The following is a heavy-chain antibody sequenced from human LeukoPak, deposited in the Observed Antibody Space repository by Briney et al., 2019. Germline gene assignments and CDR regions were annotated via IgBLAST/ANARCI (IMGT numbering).Heavy chain of an antibody. CDR3: AREDSSSSN. CDR2: ISSSGSTI. J-gene: IGHJ4*02. V-gene: IGHV3-48*04. CDR1: GFTFSSYA. D-gene: IGHD6-13*01. Sequence: GGSLRLSCAGSGFTFSSYAMSWVRQAPGKGLEWVSYISSSGSTIYYADSVKGRFTISRDNAKNSLYLQMNSLRAEDTAVYYCAREDSSSSNWGQGTLVTVSS.